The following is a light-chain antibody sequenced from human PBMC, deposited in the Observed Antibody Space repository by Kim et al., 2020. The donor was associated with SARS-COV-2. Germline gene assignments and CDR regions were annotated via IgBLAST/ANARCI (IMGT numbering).Light chain of an antibody. J-gene: IGKJ2*03. CDR3: QQYYSTHPS. CDR2: WAS. V-gene: IGKV4-1*01. Sequence: DIVMTQSPDSLAVSLGEWATINCKSSQSVLYSSNNKNYLAWYQQKPGQPPKLLIYWASTRESGVPDRFSGSGSGTDFTLTISSLQAEDVAVYYCQQYYSTHPSFGQGTKLEI. CDR1: QSVLYSSNNKNY.